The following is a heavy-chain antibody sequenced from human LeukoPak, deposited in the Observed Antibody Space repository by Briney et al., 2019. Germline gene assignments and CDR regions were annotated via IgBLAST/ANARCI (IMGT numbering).Heavy chain of an antibody. CDR2: INHSGST. CDR3: ARGVPAARFDY. Sequence: SETLSLTCAVKGGSFSGYYWSWIRQPPGKGMEWIGEINHSGSTNYNPSLKSRVTISVDTSKNRFSLKLSSVTAADTAVYYCARGVPAARFDYWGQGTLVTVSS. CDR1: GGSFSGYY. J-gene: IGHJ4*02. V-gene: IGHV4-34*01. D-gene: IGHD2-2*01.